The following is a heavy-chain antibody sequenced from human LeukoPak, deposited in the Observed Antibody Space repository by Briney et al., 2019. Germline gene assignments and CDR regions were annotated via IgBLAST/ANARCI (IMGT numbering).Heavy chain of an antibody. V-gene: IGHV1-69*05. CDR3: ARDWYYDSSGPKLVRWFDP. D-gene: IGHD3-22*01. Sequence: ASVKVSCKASGGTFSSYGISWVRQAPGQGLEWMGGIIPIFGTANYAQKFQGRVTITTDESTSTAYMELISLRSEDTAVYYCARDWYYDSSGPKLVRWFDPWGQGTLVTVSS. CDR2: IIPIFGTA. J-gene: IGHJ5*02. CDR1: GGTFSSYG.